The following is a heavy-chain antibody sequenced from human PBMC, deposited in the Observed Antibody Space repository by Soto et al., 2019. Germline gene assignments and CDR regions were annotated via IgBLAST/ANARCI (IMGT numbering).Heavy chain of an antibody. J-gene: IGHJ6*02. V-gene: IGHV4-39*01. Sequence: PSETLSLTCTVSGGSISRSSYYWGWIRQPPGRGLEWIGTIYYSGSTYYNPSLKSRVTISVDTSKNQFSLRLNSVTPEDTAVYYCSRRLKLGADYYGMDVWGQGTTVTVSS. CDR1: GGSISRSSYY. CDR3: SRRLKLGADYYGMDV. D-gene: IGHD1-26*01. CDR2: IYYSGST.